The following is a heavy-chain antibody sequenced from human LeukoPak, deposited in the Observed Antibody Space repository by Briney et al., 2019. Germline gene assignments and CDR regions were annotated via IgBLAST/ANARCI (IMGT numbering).Heavy chain of an antibody. CDR3: ARWGRWDSQGHILTGYYKDY. D-gene: IGHD3-9*01. Sequence: SETLSLTCAVYGGSFSGYYWSWIRQPPGKGLEWIGEINHSGSTNYNPSPKSRVTISVDTSKNQFSLKLSSVTAADTAVYYCARWGRWDSQGHILTGYYKDYWGQGTLVTASS. J-gene: IGHJ4*02. V-gene: IGHV4-34*01. CDR1: GGSFSGYY. CDR2: INHSGST.